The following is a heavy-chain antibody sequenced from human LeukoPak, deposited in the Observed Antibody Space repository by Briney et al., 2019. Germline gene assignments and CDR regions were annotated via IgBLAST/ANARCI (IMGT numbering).Heavy chain of an antibody. CDR1: GFTFRNYW. V-gene: IGHV3-7*04. D-gene: IGHD1-7*01. CDR2: IKPDGSEK. J-gene: IGHJ4*02. CDR3: ARVVGTDEGADY. Sequence: GGSLRLSCAASGFTFRNYWMNWVRQAPGKGLEWVANIKPDGSEKRYVDSVKGRFTISRDNAKNSLYLQMNSLRAKDTAVYYCARVVGTDEGADYWGQGTLVTVSS.